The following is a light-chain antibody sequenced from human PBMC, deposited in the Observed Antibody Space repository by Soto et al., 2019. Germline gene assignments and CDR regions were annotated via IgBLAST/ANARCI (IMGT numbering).Light chain of an antibody. CDR1: QSVSSSY. J-gene: IGKJ4*01. CDR3: QQYGSSPPLT. CDR2: GAS. V-gene: IGKV3-20*01. Sequence: EIVLTQSPGTLSLSPGERATLSCRASQSVSSSYLAWYQQKPGQAPRLLIYGASSSATGIPDRLSCSGSGTDFNLTISRLEPEDFAVYYCQQYGSSPPLTFGGGTKVEIK.